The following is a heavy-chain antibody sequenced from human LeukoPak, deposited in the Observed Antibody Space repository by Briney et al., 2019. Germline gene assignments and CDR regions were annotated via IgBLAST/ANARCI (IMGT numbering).Heavy chain of an antibody. Sequence: PGGSLRLSCAASGFTFSSYGMHWVRQAPGKGLEWVAFIRYDGSNKYYVDSVKGRFTISRDNSKNTVYLQMNSLRAEDTAVYYCTKDLECRGGDCSFSIHAFDIWGQGTMVTVSS. J-gene: IGHJ3*02. CDR2: IRYDGSNK. D-gene: IGHD2-21*02. CDR3: TKDLECRGGDCSFSIHAFDI. CDR1: GFTFSSYG. V-gene: IGHV3-30*02.